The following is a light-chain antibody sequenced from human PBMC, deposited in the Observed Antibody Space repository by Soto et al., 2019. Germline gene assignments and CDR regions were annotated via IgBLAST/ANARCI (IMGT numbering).Light chain of an antibody. V-gene: IGKV3-15*01. J-gene: IGKJ1*01. CDR3: QQYNSYSWT. CDR2: GAS. CDR1: QSVSSN. Sequence: EIVLTQSPGTLSLSPWERATLSCRASQSVSSNLAWYQQKPGQAPRLLIYGASSRATGIPVRFSGSGSGTEFTLTISSLQPDDFATYYCQQYNSYSWTFGQGTKVDI.